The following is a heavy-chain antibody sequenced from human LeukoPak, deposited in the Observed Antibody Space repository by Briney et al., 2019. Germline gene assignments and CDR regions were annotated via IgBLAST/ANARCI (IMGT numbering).Heavy chain of an antibody. Sequence: PSETLSLTCAVSGGSISSGGYSWSWIRQPPGKGLEWIGYIYHSGSTYYNPSLKSRVTISVDRSKNQFSLKLSSATAADTAVYYCARRGSYSGDAFDIWGRGTMVTVSS. D-gene: IGHD1-26*01. J-gene: IGHJ3*02. CDR3: ARRGSYSGDAFDI. V-gene: IGHV4-30-2*01. CDR2: IYHSGST. CDR1: GGSISSGGYS.